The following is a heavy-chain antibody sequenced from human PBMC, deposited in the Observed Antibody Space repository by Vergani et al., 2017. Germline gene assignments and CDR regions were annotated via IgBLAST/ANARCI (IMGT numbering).Heavy chain of an antibody. CDR1: GYTFTSYG. CDR2: ISAYNGNT. Sequence: QVQLVQSGAEVKKPGASVKVSCKASGYTFTSYGISWVRQAPGQGLEWMGWISAYNGNTNYAQKLQGRVTITTDTSTSTAYRELRSLRSDDTAVYYCARDHDYDSSGYYYVGNAFDIWGQGTMVTVSS. CDR3: ARDHDYDSSGYYYVGNAFDI. V-gene: IGHV1-18*04. D-gene: IGHD3-22*01. J-gene: IGHJ3*02.